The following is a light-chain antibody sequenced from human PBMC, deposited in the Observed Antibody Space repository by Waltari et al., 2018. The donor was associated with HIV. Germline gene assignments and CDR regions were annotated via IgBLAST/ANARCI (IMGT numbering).Light chain of an antibody. CDR3: QSYPASLTVSLI. CDR2: VNT. V-gene: IGLV1-40*01. CDR1: SSNIGAGYD. J-gene: IGLJ2*01. Sequence: QSVLTQPPSVFGAPGQRVTISCTGNSSNIGAGYDVHWYQQLPGKAPKLLISVNTNLPSGVPDRFSGSKSGTSASLAITGLRAEDEADYYCQSYPASLTVSLIFGGGTRLTVL.